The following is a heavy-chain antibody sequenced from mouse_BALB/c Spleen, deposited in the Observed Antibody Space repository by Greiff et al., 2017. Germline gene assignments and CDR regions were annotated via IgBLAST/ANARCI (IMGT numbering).Heavy chain of an antibody. D-gene: IGHD1-1*01. Sequence: VQLQQPGSELVRPGASVKLSCKASGYTFTSYDINWVRQRPEQGLEWIGWIFPGDGSTKYNEKFKGKATLTTDKSSSTAYMQLSRLTSEDSAVYYCAPITTVDHWYFDVWGAGTTVTVSS. CDR1: GYTFTSYD. V-gene: IGHV1S56*01. CDR3: APITTVDHWYFDV. J-gene: IGHJ1*01. CDR2: IFPGDGST.